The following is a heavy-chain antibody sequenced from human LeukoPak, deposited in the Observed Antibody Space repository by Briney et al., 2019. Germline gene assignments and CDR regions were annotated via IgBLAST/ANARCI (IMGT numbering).Heavy chain of an antibody. J-gene: IGHJ4*02. Sequence: YWSWIRQPPGKGLEWIGEINHSGSVNYNPSLKSRVTVSADTSKNQFSLKLNSVTAADTAVYYCAFTTGSYYLDSWGQGTLVTVSS. CDR2: INHSGSV. D-gene: IGHD1-26*01. V-gene: IGHV4-34*01. CDR1: Y. CDR3: AFTTGSYYLDS.